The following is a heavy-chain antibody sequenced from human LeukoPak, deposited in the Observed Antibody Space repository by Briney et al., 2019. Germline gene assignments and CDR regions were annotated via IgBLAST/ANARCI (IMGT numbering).Heavy chain of an antibody. CDR2: INPSGGST. Sequence: AAVKVSCKASGYTFTSYYMHWVRQAPGQGLEWMGIINPSGGSTSYAQKLQGRVTMTRDTSTSTVYMELSSLRSEDTAVYYCASASFYYYYGMDVWGQGTTVTVSS. CDR1: GYTFTSYY. V-gene: IGHV1-46*03. J-gene: IGHJ6*02. CDR3: ASASFYYYYGMDV.